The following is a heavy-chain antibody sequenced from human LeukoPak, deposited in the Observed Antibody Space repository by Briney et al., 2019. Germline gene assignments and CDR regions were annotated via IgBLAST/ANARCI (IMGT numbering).Heavy chain of an antibody. D-gene: IGHD2-8*01. J-gene: IGHJ4*02. CDR2: INNEGTGT. CDR1: GFSFSAYW. V-gene: IGHV3-74*01. CDR3: VRYDVDARRFDY. Sequence: PGGSLRLSCAASGFSFSAYWMHWVRQAPGKGLVWASRINNEGTGTDYADSVRGRFTISRVNVENTLYLQMNSPSADDTAMYYCVRYDVDARRFDYWGQGTLVTVSS.